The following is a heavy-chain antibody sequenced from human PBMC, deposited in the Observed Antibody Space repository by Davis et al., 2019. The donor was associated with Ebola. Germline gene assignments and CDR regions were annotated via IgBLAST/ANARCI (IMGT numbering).Heavy chain of an antibody. CDR1: GFTFSSYW. CDR2: ISKDGSSK. Sequence: PGGSLRLSCAASGFTFSSYWMSWVRQAPGKGLEWVAVISKDGSSKYYADPVKGRFTISRDNSKNTLYLQMNSLRADDTALYSCAKESVRDTMIWGFDSWGQGTLVTVSS. V-gene: IGHV3-30*18. D-gene: IGHD3-10*01. CDR3: AKESVRDTMIWGFDS. J-gene: IGHJ4*02.